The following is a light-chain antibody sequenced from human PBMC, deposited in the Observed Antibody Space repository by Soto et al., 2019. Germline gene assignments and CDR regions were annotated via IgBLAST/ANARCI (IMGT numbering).Light chain of an antibody. V-gene: IGKV1-39*01. CDR2: GAS. CDR1: QSISSF. J-gene: IGKJ1*01. CDR3: QQSYSTPPT. Sequence: DIQMTQSPSSLSASVGDSVTITCRASQSISSFLNWYQHKTGKAPKVLIYGASRLQSGVPTRFSGSGSGTDFTLTISSLHPEDFATYFCQQSYSTPPTFGQGTRVEIK.